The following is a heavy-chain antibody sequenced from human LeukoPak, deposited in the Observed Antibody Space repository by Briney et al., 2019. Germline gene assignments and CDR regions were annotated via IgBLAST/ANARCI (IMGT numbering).Heavy chain of an antibody. CDR2: IIPIFGTA. Sequence: GASVKVSCKASGYTFTGYYMHWVRQAPGQGLEWMGRIIPIFGTANYAQKFQGRVTITTDESTSTAYMELSSLRSEDTAVYYCARVKDAFDIWGQGTMVTVSS. CDR1: GYTFTGYY. CDR3: ARVKDAFDI. V-gene: IGHV1-69*05. J-gene: IGHJ3*02. D-gene: IGHD3-22*01.